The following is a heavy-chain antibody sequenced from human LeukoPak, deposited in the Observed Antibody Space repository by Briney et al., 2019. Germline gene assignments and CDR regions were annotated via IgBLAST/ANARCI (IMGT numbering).Heavy chain of an antibody. J-gene: IGHJ5*02. Sequence: PSETLSLTCTVSGGPVSSSSYYWSWIRQPPGKGLEWIGYIYYSGSTNYNPSLKSRVTISVDTSKNQFSLKLSSVTAADTAVYYCARRISGVVPAAMKANWFDPWGQGTLVTVSS. D-gene: IGHD2-2*01. CDR3: ARRISGVVPAAMKANWFDP. CDR2: IYYSGST. CDR1: GGPVSSSSYY. V-gene: IGHV4-61*01.